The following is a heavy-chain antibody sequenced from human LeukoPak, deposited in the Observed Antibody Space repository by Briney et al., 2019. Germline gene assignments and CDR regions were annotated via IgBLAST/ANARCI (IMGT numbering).Heavy chain of an antibody. Sequence: GGSLRLSCAASGFTFSSYAMSWVRQAPGKGLEWVSAISGSGGSTYYADSVKGRFTISRDNSKNTLYLQMNSLRAEDTAVYYCARGLVISDYFDYWGQGTLVTVSS. CDR2: ISGSGGST. V-gene: IGHV3-23*01. CDR1: GFTFSSYA. D-gene: IGHD2-21*01. J-gene: IGHJ4*02. CDR3: ARGLVISDYFDY.